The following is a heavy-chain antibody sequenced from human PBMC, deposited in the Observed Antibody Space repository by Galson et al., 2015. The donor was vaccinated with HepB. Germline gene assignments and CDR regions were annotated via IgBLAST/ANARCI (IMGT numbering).Heavy chain of an antibody. CDR3: ARGDNSCWYGDV. CDR2: IYSGGST. CDR1: GFTVSSNY. V-gene: IGHV3-53*01. Sequence: SLRLSCAASGFTVSSNYMSWVRQAPGKGLEWVSVIYSGGSTYYADSVRGRFTISRDNSKNTLYLQMNSLRAEDTAVYYCARGDNSCWYGDVWGQGTTVTVSS. D-gene: IGHD6-19*01. J-gene: IGHJ6*02.